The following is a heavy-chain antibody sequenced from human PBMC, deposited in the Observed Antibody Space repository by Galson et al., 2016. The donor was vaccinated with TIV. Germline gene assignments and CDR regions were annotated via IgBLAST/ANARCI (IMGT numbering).Heavy chain of an antibody. Sequence: SETLSLTCTVSGYSISSGYYWGWIRQPPGKGLEWIGNIYHTGSTYSNPSLRSRLTMSVDTSKNQFSLILNSVTAADTAVYYCVRDCTSTTCHIYYYGMDVWGQGTTVTVSS. V-gene: IGHV4-38-2*02. CDR3: VRDCTSTTCHIYYYGMDV. CDR2: IYHTGST. D-gene: IGHD2-2*02. CDR1: GYSISSGYY. J-gene: IGHJ6*02.